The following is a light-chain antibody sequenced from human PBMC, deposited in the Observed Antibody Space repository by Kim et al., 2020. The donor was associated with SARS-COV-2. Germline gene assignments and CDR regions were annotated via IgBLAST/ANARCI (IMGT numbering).Light chain of an antibody. CDR2: RHN. J-gene: IGLJ3*02. V-gene: IGLV1-47*01. CDR3: AAWDDSLSGRV. Sequence: GQRVTISCSRSSTNIGSNYVYWYQQRPGTAPKLLIYRHNQRPSGVPDRFSGSKSGTSASLAISGLRSEDEADYYCAAWDDSLSGRVFGGGTQLTVL. CDR1: STNIGSNY.